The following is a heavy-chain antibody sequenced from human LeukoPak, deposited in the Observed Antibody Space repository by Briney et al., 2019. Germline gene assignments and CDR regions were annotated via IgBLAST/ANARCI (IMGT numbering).Heavy chain of an antibody. D-gene: IGHD1-14*01. CDR2: IHYSGSS. Sequence: PSETLSLTCTVSGGSISNYHWSWIRQPPGKGLEWIGYIHYSGSSNYHPSLGSRVTISLDTSKNQFSLKLKSVTAADTGMYHCARYDRGLFFFDDWGQGTLVTVSS. J-gene: IGHJ4*02. CDR1: GGSISNYH. V-gene: IGHV4-59*08. CDR3: ARYDRGLFFFDD.